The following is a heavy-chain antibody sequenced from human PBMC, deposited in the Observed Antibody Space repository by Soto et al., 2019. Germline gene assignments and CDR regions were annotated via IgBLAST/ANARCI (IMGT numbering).Heavy chain of an antibody. Sequence: GASVKVSCKVSGYTLTELSMHWVRQAPGKGLEWMGGFDPEDGARFYAQKFQGRVTMTEDTSTDIAYMEVSSLRYEDTAVYYCATGPRRGDVTARTTWGEQYSGGMHVWGQGTTVTVSS. CDR1: GYTLTELS. V-gene: IGHV1-24*01. CDR3: ATGPRRGDVTARTTWGEQYSGGMHV. CDR2: FDPEDGAR. D-gene: IGHD2-21*02. J-gene: IGHJ6*02.